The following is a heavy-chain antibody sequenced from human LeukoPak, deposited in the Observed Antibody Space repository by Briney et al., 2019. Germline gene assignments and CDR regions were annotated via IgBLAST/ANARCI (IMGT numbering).Heavy chain of an antibody. D-gene: IGHD3-3*01. V-gene: IGHV4-59*01. CDR2: IYYSGST. CDR3: AGGRDASKITIFGVVIIQGSGYFDY. Sequence: PSETLSLTCTVSGGSISSYYWSWIQQPPGKGLEWIGYIYYSGSTNYNPSLKSRVIISVDTSKNQFSLKLSSVTAADTAVYYCAGGRDASKITIFGVVIIQGSGYFDYWGQGTLVTVSS. CDR1: GGSISSYY. J-gene: IGHJ4*02.